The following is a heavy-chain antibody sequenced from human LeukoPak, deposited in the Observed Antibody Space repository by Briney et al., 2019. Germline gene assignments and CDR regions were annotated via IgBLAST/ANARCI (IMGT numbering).Heavy chain of an antibody. J-gene: IGHJ3*01. CDR3: ARLRDSF. CDR2: IKRDGSEK. Sequence: GGSLRLSCAASGFTFNNYYMTWVRQAPGKGLEWVANIKRDGSEKYYMDSVKGRFTISRDNAKNSLSLQLNSLRAEDTAVYYCARLRDSFWGQGTMVTVSS. V-gene: IGHV3-7*01. CDR1: GFTFNNYY.